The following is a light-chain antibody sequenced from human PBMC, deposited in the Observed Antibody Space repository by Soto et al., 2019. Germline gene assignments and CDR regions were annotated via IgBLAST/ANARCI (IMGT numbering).Light chain of an antibody. CDR3: QQYGSSHMYT. J-gene: IGKJ2*01. V-gene: IGKV3-20*01. CDR1: QSVSSN. Sequence: EIVLTQSPGTLSLSPGERATLSCRASQSVSSNLAWYQQKPGQAPRLLIYGASSRATGIPDRFSGSGSETDFTLTISGLEPEDLAVYYCQQYGSSHMYTFCRGTKLEIK. CDR2: GAS.